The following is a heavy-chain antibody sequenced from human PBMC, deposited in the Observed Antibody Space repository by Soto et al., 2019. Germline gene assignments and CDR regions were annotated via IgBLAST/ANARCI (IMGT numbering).Heavy chain of an antibody. CDR2: ISYDGSNK. CDR1: GFAFSSYA. CDR3: ARDLSGSGD. Sequence: QVQLVESGGGVVQPGRSLRLSCAASGFAFSSYAMHWVRQAPGKGLEWVAVISYDGSNKYYADSVKGRFTISRDNSKNTRYLQMNRLRAEDTAVYYCARDLSGSGDWGQGPLVTVSS. J-gene: IGHJ4*02. V-gene: IGHV3-30-3*01. D-gene: IGHD3-10*01.